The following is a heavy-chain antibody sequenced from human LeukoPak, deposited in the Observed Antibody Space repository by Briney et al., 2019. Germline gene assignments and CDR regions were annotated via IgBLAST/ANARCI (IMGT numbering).Heavy chain of an antibody. V-gene: IGHV1-46*04. CDR2: INPSGGST. J-gene: IGHJ6*02. Sequence: ASVKVSCKASGYTFTTYYMRWVRQAPGQGLEWMGIINPSGGSTRYAQKLQGRVTMTRDTSTSTVYMELSSLISEDTAVYYCASYHHRDFGDYYGMDVWGQGTTVTVSS. CDR1: GYTFTTYY. D-gene: IGHD4-17*01. CDR3: ASYHHRDFGDYYGMDV.